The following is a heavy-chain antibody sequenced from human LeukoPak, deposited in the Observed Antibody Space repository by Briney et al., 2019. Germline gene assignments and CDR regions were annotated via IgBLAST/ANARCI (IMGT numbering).Heavy chain of an antibody. CDR3: ATGSGYCSSTGCYLKAGFDP. CDR1: GGSISSGGYY. D-gene: IGHD2-2*01. Sequence: SETLSLTCTVSGGSISSGGYYWSWIRQHPGKGLEWIGYIYYSGSTYYNPSLKSRVTISVDTSKNQFSLKLSSVTAADTAVYYCATGSGYCSSTGCYLKAGFDPWGQGTLVTVSS. V-gene: IGHV4-31*03. CDR2: IYYSGST. J-gene: IGHJ5*02.